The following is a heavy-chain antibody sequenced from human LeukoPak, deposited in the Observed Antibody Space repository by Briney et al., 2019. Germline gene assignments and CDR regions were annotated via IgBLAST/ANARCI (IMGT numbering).Heavy chain of an antibody. D-gene: IGHD3-3*01. V-gene: IGHV4-34*01. CDR3: ARATYDSTFDY. J-gene: IGHJ4*02. CDR1: GGSFSGYY. Sequence: PSETLSLTCAVYGGSFSGYYWSWIRQPPGKGLEWIGEINHSGSTNYNPSLKSRVTISVDTSKNQFSLKLSSVTAADTAVYYCARATYDSTFDYWGQGTLVTVSS. CDR2: INHSGST.